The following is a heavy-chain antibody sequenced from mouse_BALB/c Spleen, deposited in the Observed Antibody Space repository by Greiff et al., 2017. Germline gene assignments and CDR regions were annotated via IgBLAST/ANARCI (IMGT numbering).Heavy chain of an antibody. V-gene: IGHV3-2*02. CDR3: ARRGYGNYDAMDY. D-gene: IGHD2-10*02. CDR1: GYSITSDYA. J-gene: IGHJ4*01. CDR2: ISYSGST. Sequence: DVQLQESGPGLVKPSQSLSLTCTVTGYSITSDYAWNWIRQFPGNKLEWMGYISYSGSTSYNPSLKSRISITRDTSKNQFFLQLNSVTTEDTATYYCARRGYGNYDAMDYWGQGTSVTVSS.